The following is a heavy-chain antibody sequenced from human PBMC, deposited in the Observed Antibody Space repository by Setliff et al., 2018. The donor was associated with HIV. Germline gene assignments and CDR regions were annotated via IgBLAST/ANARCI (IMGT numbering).Heavy chain of an antibody. V-gene: IGHV1-69*10. CDR2: IIPILGIA. CDR1: GGSFSSYA. D-gene: IGHD3-16*01. Sequence: ASVKVSCKASGGSFSSYAISWVRQAPGQGLEWMGGIIPILGIANYAQKFQGRVTITADKSTSTGYMELRSLRSEDTAVYYCARGGTLYYWGQGTLVTVSS. J-gene: IGHJ4*02. CDR3: ARGGTLYY.